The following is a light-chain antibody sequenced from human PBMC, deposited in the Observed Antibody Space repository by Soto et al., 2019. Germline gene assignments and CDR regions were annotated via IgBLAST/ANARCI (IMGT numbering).Light chain of an antibody. CDR3: SSYAGSKIYI. J-gene: IGLJ1*01. V-gene: IGLV2-8*01. CDR1: DSDVGGYNY. Sequence: QSALTQPPSASGSPGQSVTISCTGSDSDVGGYNYVSWYQQHPGKAPKLIIYEVTKRPSGVPDRFSGSKYFNTASLTVSGLQAEDEADYFCSSYAGSKIYIFGTGTKLTVL. CDR2: EVT.